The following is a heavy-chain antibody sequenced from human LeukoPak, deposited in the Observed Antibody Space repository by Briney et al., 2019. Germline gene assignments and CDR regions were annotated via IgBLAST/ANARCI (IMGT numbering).Heavy chain of an antibody. V-gene: IGHV3-23*01. CDR1: GFTLHSYA. Sequence: GGALRLSRAASGFTLHSYAMSWVGQAPGKGREGVADINGSGGSTYYADSVKGRFTISRDNSKNTLYLLMNSLRAEDTAVYYCAKSLLRPGYWGQGTLVTVSS. D-gene: IGHD3-3*01. CDR3: AKSLLRPGY. J-gene: IGHJ4*02. CDR2: INGSGGST.